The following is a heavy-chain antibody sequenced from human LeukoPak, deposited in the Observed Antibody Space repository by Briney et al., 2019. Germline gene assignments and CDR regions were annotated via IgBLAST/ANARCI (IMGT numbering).Heavy chain of an antibody. CDR3: ARDRFGAFDY. CDR2: ISYDGSNK. J-gene: IGHJ4*02. V-gene: IGHV3-30-3*01. Sequence: GRSLRLSCAASGFTFSSYATHWVRQAPGKGLEWVAVISYDGSNKYYADSVKGRFTISRDNSKNTLYLQMNSLRAEDTAVYYCARDRFGAFDYGGQGTLVTVSS. D-gene: IGHD3-10*01. CDR1: GFTFSSYA.